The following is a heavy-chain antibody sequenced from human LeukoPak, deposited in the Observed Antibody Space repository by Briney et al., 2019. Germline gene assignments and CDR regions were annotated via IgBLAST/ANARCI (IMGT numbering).Heavy chain of an antibody. CDR3: ARGRARRVIALKERVWYFDY. Sequence: SETLSLTCAVYGGSFSGYYWSWIRQPPGKGLEWIGEINHSGSTNYNPSLKSRVTISVDTSKNQFSLKLSSETAADTAVYYCARGRARRVIALKERVWYFDYWGQGTLVTVSS. CDR1: GGSFSGYY. CDR2: INHSGST. V-gene: IGHV4-34*01. D-gene: IGHD2-21*01. J-gene: IGHJ4*02.